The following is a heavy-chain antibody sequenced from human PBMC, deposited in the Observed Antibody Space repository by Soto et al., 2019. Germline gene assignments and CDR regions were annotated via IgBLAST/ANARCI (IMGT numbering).Heavy chain of an antibody. CDR1: VYTFTSYY. D-gene: IGHD3-10*01. V-gene: IGHV1-46*01. J-gene: IGHJ6*02. CDR2: INPSGGST. CDR3: ARECPVSSPPGFGEFGAYHCGMDS. Sequence: XSVKVSCKASVYTFTSYYMHWVRQAPGQGLEWMGIINPSGGSTSYAQKFQGRVTMTRDTSTSTVYMELSSLRSEDTAVYYCARECPVSSPPGFGEFGAYHCGMDSWHRGTRGTVSS.